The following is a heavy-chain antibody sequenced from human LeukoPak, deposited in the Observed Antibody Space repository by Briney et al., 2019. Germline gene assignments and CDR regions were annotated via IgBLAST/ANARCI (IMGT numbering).Heavy chain of an antibody. D-gene: IGHD3-22*01. CDR1: GGTFSSYA. CDR3: ARDRRDSSGYYYVGY. CDR2: IIPILGIA. Sequence: SVKVSCKASGGTFSSYAISWVQQAPGQGLEWMGRIIPILGIANYAQKFQGRVTITADKSTSTAYMELSSLRSEDTAVYYCARDRRDSSGYYYVGYWGQGTLVTVSS. J-gene: IGHJ4*02. V-gene: IGHV1-69*04.